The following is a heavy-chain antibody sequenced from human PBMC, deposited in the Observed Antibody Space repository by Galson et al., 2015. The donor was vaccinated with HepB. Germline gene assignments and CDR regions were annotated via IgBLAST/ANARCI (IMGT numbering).Heavy chain of an antibody. Sequence: SLRLSCAASGFTFSDYYMSWIRQAPGKGLEWVSYISSSGSTIYYADSVKGRFTISRDNAKNSLYLQMNSLRAEDTAVYYCARDHAPRYYTGPYYYYGMDVWGQGTTVTVSS. D-gene: IGHD3-3*01. CDR3: ARDHAPRYYTGPYYYYGMDV. CDR1: GFTFSDYY. V-gene: IGHV3-11*01. J-gene: IGHJ6*02. CDR2: ISSSGSTI.